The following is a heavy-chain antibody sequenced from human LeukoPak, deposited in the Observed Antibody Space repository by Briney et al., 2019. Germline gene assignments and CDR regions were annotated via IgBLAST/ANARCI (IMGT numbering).Heavy chain of an antibody. CDR2: TQYDGSNE. J-gene: IGHJ4*02. CDR1: GFTFSSYG. V-gene: IGHV3-30*02. Sequence: GGSLRLSCATSGFTFSSYGMHWVRQAPGKGLEGVAFTQYDGSNEKYADSVKGRFTISGDNSKNTVYLQMNSLRAEDTAVYYCVKDRLRVAVARTPFDYWGQGTLVTVTS. D-gene: IGHD6-19*01. CDR3: VKDRLRVAVARTPFDY.